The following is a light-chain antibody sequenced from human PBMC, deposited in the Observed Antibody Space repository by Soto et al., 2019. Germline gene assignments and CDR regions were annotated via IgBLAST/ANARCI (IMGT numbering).Light chain of an antibody. V-gene: IGKV1-5*03. CDR1: QSSRDS. CDR2: EES. J-gene: IGKJ1*01. Sequence: DIQMTQSPSTLSASVGDRVTISCRASQSSRDSLSWYQQKPGKAPKHLIYEESSLKSGVPSRFSGRRSVTEYTLTISSLQPDDFATYYCQQYNGYWTFGQGTMVEIK. CDR3: QQYNGYWT.